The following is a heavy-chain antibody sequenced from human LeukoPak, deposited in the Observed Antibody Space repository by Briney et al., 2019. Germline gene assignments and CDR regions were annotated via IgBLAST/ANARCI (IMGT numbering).Heavy chain of an antibody. CDR3: ARGSRLAYYGMDV. CDR2: IHTSGST. Sequence: SETLSLTCSVSGGSITYYYWSWIRQPAGKGLEWIGRIHTSGSTNYNPSLRSRVTMSVDTSKNQFSLKLSSVTAADTAVYYCARGSRLAYYGMDVWGQGTTVTVSS. J-gene: IGHJ6*02. D-gene: IGHD6-25*01. V-gene: IGHV4-4*07. CDR1: GGSITYYY.